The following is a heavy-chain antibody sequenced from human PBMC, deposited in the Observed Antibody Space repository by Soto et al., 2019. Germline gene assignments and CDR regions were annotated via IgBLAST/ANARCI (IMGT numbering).Heavy chain of an antibody. V-gene: IGHV4-31*03. Sequence: SETLSLTCTVSGGSISSGGYYWSWIRQHPGKGLEWIGYIYYSGSTYYNPSLKSRVTISVDRSKNQVSLNLRSVSAADTGVYYCVSRPEGRREGLFAYWGRGTQVNVSA. D-gene: IGHD3-10*01. CDR3: VSRPEGRREGLFAY. CDR1: GGSISSGGYY. J-gene: IGHJ4*02. CDR2: IYYSGST.